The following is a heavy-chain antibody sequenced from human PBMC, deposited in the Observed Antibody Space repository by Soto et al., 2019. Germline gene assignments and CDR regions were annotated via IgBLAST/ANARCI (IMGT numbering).Heavy chain of an antibody. CDR3: AHFLTAQAAAGRLLHNWFDP. Sequence: SETLSLTCTVSGGSLSSYYWTWIRQPPGKGLEWIGYVYYSGNTNYNPSLKSRLTITKDTSKNQVVLTMTNMDPVDTATYYCAHFLTAQAAAGRLLHNWFDPWGQGTLVTVSS. D-gene: IGHD6-13*01. V-gene: IGHV4-59*01. CDR1: GGSLSSYY. CDR2: VYYSGNT. J-gene: IGHJ5*02.